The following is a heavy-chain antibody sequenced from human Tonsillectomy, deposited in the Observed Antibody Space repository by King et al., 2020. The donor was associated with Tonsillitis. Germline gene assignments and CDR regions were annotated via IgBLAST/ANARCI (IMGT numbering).Heavy chain of an antibody. Sequence: VQLVESGGGLIKPGGSLILSGAARGLAFGTYWMFWVRQVTGKGLEWVSRIRSYGTYIRYASSVMGRFTITRDNATNTLCLQLSSLSVEETAVYYCAREYWGAGDYWGQGTQVIVSS. CDR2: IRSYGTYI. CDR1: GLAFGTYW. J-gene: IGHJ4*02. V-gene: IGHV3-74*01. D-gene: IGHD7-27*01. CDR3: AREYWGAGDY.